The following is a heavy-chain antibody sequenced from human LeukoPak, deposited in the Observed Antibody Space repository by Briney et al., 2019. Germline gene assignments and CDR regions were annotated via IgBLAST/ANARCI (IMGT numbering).Heavy chain of an antibody. CDR3: AMGAGYYGSGSYDY. V-gene: IGHV1-18*01. CDR1: GYTFTSYG. Sequence: GASVKVSCKASGYTFTSYGISWVRLAPGQGLEWMGWISAYNGNTNYAQKLQGRVTMTTDTSTSTAYMELRSLRSDDTAVYYCAMGAGYYGSGSYDYWGQGTLVTVSS. D-gene: IGHD3-10*01. CDR2: ISAYNGNT. J-gene: IGHJ4*02.